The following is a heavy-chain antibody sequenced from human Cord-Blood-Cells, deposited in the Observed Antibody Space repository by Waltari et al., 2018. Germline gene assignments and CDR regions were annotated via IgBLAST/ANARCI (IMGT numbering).Heavy chain of an antibody. V-gene: IGHV1-69*06. CDR2: IFPIFCTA. J-gene: IGHJ5*02. CDR3: ARDFARGESWFDP. Sequence: QVHLVQSGAEVKKPGSSVKVSCKASGGTFSSYAISWVRQAPGQGLEWMGGIFPIFCTANYAKKFQGRVTITADKSTSTAYMEMSSLRSEDTAVYYCARDFARGESWFDPWGQGTLVTVSS. CDR1: GGTFSSYA. D-gene: IGHD3-10*01.